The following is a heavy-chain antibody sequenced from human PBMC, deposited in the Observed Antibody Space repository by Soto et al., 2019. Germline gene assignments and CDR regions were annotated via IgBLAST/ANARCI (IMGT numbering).Heavy chain of an antibody. CDR2: ISSSSSTI. CDR3: AREADFLNWFDP. V-gene: IGHV3-48*01. J-gene: IGHJ5*02. Sequence: EVQLVESGGGLVQPGGSLRLSCAASGFTFSSYSMNWVRQAPGKGLEWVSYISSSSSTIYYADSVKGRFTISRANAKNSLYLKMNSLRAEDTAVYYCAREADFLNWFDPRGQGTLVTVSS. CDR1: GFTFSSYS. D-gene: IGHD3-3*01.